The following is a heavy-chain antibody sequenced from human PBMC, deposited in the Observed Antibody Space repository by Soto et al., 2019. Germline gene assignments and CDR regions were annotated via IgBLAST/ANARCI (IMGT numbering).Heavy chain of an antibody. CDR3: ARDVRLPAY. CDR2: ISGDGADT. J-gene: IGHJ4*02. D-gene: IGHD1-1*01. Sequence: PGGSLRLSCAASGFTFSKAWINWVRQAPGQGLEYISYISGDGADTNYVNSVKGRFTISRDNAQNSLYLHMNGLRAEDTAVYYCARDVRLPAYWGQGTQVTVSS. CDR1: GFTFSKAW. V-gene: IGHV3-11*06.